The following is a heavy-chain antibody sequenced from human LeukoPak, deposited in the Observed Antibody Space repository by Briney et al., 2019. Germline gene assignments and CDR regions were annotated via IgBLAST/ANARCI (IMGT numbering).Heavy chain of an antibody. J-gene: IGHJ4*02. CDR1: GDIVFNNSAA. Sequence: SQTLSLTCAISGDIVFNNSAAWNWIRQSPSRGLEWLGRTYYRSKLYNDYAVSVTSRITISPDTSKNQFSLQLKSVTPEDTAVYYCARGRSWGESGFDYWGQGTLVTVSS. V-gene: IGHV6-1*01. D-gene: IGHD6-13*01. CDR2: TYYRSKLYN. CDR3: ARGRSWGESGFDY.